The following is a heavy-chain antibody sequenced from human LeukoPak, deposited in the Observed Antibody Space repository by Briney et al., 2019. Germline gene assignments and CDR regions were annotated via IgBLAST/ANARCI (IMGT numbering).Heavy chain of an antibody. CDR3: VRSGGIYGMDV. CDR2: IYPGDSDT. J-gene: IGHJ6*02. D-gene: IGHD6-25*01. CDR1: GYSFTNYW. Sequence: GESLKISCKGSGYSFTNYWIGWVRQVPGKGLEWMGVIYPGDSDTRCSPSFQGQVTISADKSISTAYLQWSSLKASDTATYYCVRSGGIYGMDVWGQGTTVTVSS. V-gene: IGHV5-51*01.